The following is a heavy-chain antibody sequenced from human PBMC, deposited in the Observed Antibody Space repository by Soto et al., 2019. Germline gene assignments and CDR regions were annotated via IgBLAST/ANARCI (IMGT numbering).Heavy chain of an antibody. CDR3: VKDKSSNYVYWYGMDA. CDR2: ISGDGRVS. CDR1: GFSFSDFA. D-gene: IGHD2-2*01. Sequence: QVQLVESGGGVVQPGTSLTLSCVTTGFSFSDFAMHWVRQAPGRGLEWVAVISGDGRVSFYADSVMGQFTISRDNSKYTVYLQPRYLAVEDTAVYYCVKDKSSNYVYWYGMDAWCQGGTVAVSS. V-gene: IGHV3-30*18. J-gene: IGHJ6*02.